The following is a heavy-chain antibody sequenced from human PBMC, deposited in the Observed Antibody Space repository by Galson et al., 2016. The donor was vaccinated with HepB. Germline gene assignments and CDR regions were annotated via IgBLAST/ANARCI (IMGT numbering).Heavy chain of an antibody. CDR3: AKAMAGKDVFDI. Sequence: SLRLSCAASGFTFSSCHMSWVRQAPWKGLELVSTISGSADSAHYADSVKGRFTISRDNSKNTLSLQMNSLRAEDTAVYYCAKAMAGKDVFDIWGQGTKVTVSS. CDR1: GFTFSSCH. D-gene: IGHD2-8*01. J-gene: IGHJ3*02. V-gene: IGHV3-23*01. CDR2: ISGSADSA.